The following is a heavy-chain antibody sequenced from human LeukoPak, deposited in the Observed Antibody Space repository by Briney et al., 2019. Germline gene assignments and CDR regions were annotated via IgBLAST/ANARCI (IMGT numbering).Heavy chain of an antibody. D-gene: IGHD4-23*01. J-gene: IGHJ4*02. CDR2: ISSSSTYI. V-gene: IGHV3-21*04. CDR1: GFTFTSYS. Sequence: GGSLRLSCAASGFTFTSYSMNWVRQAPGRGLEWVSSISSSSTYIYYADSVKGRFTISRDNAKNSLYLQMNSLRTEDTALYYCAKTPPSYGRWGQGTLVTVSS. CDR3: AKTPPSYGR.